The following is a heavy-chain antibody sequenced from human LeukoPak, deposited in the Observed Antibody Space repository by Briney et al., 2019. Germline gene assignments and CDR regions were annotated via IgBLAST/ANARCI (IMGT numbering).Heavy chain of an antibody. Sequence: GGSPRLSCAASGFTFSDYYMSWIRRAPGKGLEWVSYISSSGSTIYYADSVKGRFTISRDNAKNSLYLQMNSLRAEDAAVYYCARDRSFIAVATPPDYWGQGTLVTVSS. J-gene: IGHJ4*02. V-gene: IGHV3-11*04. CDR1: GFTFSDYY. CDR2: ISSSGSTI. CDR3: ARDRSFIAVATPPDY. D-gene: IGHD6-19*01.